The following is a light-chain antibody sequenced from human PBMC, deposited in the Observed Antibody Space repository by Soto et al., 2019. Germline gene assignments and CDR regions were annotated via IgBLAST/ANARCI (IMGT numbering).Light chain of an antibody. CDR3: QQYGSSLN. Sequence: EIVLTQSPGTLSLSPGERATRSCRASQSVSYSYLAWYQQIPGQAPRLLIYDASSRATGIPDRFSGSGSATDFTLTISGLEPEDFAVYYCQQYGSSLNFGGGTKV. CDR2: DAS. CDR1: QSVSYSY. J-gene: IGKJ4*01. V-gene: IGKV3-20*01.